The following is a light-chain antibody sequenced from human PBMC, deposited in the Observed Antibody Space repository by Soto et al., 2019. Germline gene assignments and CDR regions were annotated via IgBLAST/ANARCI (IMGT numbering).Light chain of an antibody. CDR3: AAWDDRLTGHVV. J-gene: IGLJ2*01. CDR2: SNN. CDR1: SFNIGSNS. Sequence: QSVLTQLPSASGTPGQRVTISCSGSSFNIGSNSVNWYQQLPGAAPKLLIYSNNQRPSGVPDRFSGSKSGTSASLAISGLQSEDEADYYCAAWDDRLTGHVVFGGGTKVTVL. V-gene: IGLV1-44*01.